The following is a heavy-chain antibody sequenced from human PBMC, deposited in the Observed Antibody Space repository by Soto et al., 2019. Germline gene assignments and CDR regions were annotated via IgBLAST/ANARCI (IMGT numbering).Heavy chain of an antibody. V-gene: IGHV1-69*02. D-gene: IGHD2-15*01. CDR2: IIPILGIA. J-gene: IGHJ3*02. CDR3: ARVCSGGSCDYAFDI. CDR1: GGTFSSYT. Sequence: QVQLVQSGAEVKKPGSSVKVSCKASGGTFSSYTISWVRQAPGQGLEWMGRIIPILGIANYAQKFQGRVTITAVKSTSTAYMELSSLRSEDTAVYYCARVCSGGSCDYAFDIWGQGTMVTVSS.